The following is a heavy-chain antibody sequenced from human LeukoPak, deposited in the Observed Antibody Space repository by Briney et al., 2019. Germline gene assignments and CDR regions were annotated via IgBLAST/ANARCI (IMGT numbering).Heavy chain of an antibody. D-gene: IGHD3-10*01. V-gene: IGHV4-4*07. J-gene: IGHJ5*02. CDR2: VYASGST. Sequence: SETLSLTCTLSSGSLSSSYWSWIRQPAGKGLEWIGRVYASGSTNYNPSLKSRVAMSVDTSKNQFSLDLSSVTAADTAVYYCARLPRGVSSNWFDPWGQGTLVTVSS. CDR3: ARLPRGVSSNWFDP. CDR1: SGSLSSSY.